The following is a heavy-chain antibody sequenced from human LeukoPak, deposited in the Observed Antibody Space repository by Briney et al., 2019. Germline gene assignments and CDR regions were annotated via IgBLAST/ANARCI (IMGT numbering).Heavy chain of an antibody. CDR2: INPSGGST. CDR3: ARASDSSGYYQNWFDP. D-gene: IGHD3-22*01. Sequence: ASVKVSCKASGYTFTSYYMHWVRQAPGQGLEWMGIINPSGGSTSYAQKFQGRVTRTRDTSTSTVYMELSSLRSEDTAVYYCARASDSSGYYQNWFDPWGQGTLVTVSS. CDR1: GYTFTSYY. J-gene: IGHJ5*02. V-gene: IGHV1-46*01.